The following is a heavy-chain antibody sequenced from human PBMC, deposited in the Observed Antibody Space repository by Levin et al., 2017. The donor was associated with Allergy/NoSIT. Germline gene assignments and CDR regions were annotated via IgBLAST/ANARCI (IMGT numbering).Heavy chain of an antibody. J-gene: IGHJ3*02. V-gene: IGHV4-34*01. D-gene: IGHD2-2*01. CDR2: INHSGST. CDR1: GGSFSGYY. CDR3: ASPGVVPAVPAAFDI. Sequence: PSETLSLTCAVYGGSFSGYYWSWIRQPPGKGLEWIGEINHSGSTNYNPSLKSRVTISVDTSKNQFSLKLSSVTAADTAVYYCASPGVVPAVPAAFDIWGQGTMVTVSS.